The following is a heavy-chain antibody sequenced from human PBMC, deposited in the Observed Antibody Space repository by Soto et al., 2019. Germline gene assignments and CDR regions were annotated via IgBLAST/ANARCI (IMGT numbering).Heavy chain of an antibody. CDR2: IYYSGRS. CDR3: ARQRTTVVTQAYFDH. D-gene: IGHD4-17*01. V-gene: IGHV4-39*01. CDR1: AGSITSSSYY. J-gene: IGHJ4*02. Sequence: PSETLSLTCTVSAGSITSSSYYWGWNRQPPGKGLEWIGGIYYSGRSYYNPSLKSRVTMSVDTSKNQLSLTLNSVTAADAAVYHCARQRTTVVTQAYFDHWGQGTLVTVSS.